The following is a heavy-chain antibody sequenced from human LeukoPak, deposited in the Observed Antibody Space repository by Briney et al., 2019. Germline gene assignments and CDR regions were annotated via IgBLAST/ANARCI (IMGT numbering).Heavy chain of an antibody. CDR1: GFTFSSYA. J-gene: IGHJ4*02. D-gene: IGHD2-8*01. V-gene: IGHV3-30-3*02. CDR3: AKDPDCTSGICYTFFDY. CDR2: ISDDGNYR. Sequence: GGSLRLSCVTSGFTFSSYAMHWVRQAPGKGLEWVMVISDDGNYRYYADSVKGRFTISKDNSENTLFLQMNSLRAEDTAVYYCAKDPDCTSGICYTFFDYWGQGTLVTVSS.